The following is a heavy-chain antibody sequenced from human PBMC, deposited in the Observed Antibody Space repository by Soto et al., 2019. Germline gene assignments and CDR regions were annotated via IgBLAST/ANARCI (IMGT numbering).Heavy chain of an antibody. J-gene: IGHJ4*02. D-gene: IGHD2-21*02. CDR1: GFTFSSYG. CDR2: ISYDGSNK. V-gene: IGHV3-30*18. CDR3: AKEVVVTASHFDY. Sequence: PGGSLRLSCAASGFTFSSYGMHWVRQAPGKGLEWVAVISYDGSNKYYADSVKGRFTISRDNSKNTLYLQMNSLRAEDTAVYYCAKEVVVTASHFDYWGQGTLVTVSS.